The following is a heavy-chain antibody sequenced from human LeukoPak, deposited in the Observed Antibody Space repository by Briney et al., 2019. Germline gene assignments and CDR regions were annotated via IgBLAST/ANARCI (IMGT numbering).Heavy chain of an antibody. D-gene: IGHD6-19*01. CDR3: APRGIAEAGFDY. CDR1: GFTFSSYS. V-gene: IGHV3-21*01. CDR2: ISISSSYI. Sequence: PGGSLRLSCAASGFTFSSYSINWVRQPPGKGLELVSSISISSSYIYYADPVKGRFTISRDNAKNSLYLQMNSLRAEDTAVYYCAPRGIAEAGFDYWGQGTLVTVSS. J-gene: IGHJ4*02.